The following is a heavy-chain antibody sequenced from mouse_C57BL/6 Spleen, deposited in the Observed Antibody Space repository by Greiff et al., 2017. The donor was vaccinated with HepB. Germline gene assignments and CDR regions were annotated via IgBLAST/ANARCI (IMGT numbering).Heavy chain of an antibody. J-gene: IGHJ2*01. Sequence: QVHVKQSGAELVKPGASVKMSCKASGYTFTSYWITWVKQRPGQGLEWIGDIYPGSGSTNYNEKFKSKATLTVDTSSSTAYMQLSSLTSEDSAVYYCAREDFITLYWGQGTTLTVSS. V-gene: IGHV1-55*01. CDR3: AREDFITLY. CDR1: GYTFTSYW. CDR2: IYPGSGST. D-gene: IGHD1-1*01.